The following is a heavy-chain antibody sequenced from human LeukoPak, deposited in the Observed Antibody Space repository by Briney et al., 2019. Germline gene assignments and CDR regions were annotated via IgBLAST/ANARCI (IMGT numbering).Heavy chain of an antibody. CDR1: GFTFSSYA. CDR2: INDNGAGT. Sequence: GGSLRLSCAASGFTFSSYAKSWVRQAPGKGLKWVSTINDNGAGTYYADSVKGRSTISRDNSYNTVSLQMNSLRDEDTGVYYCAKGLRTGVGPYMGYHYYMDVWGKGATVTVSS. D-gene: IGHD3-16*01. J-gene: IGHJ6*03. CDR3: AKGLRTGVGPYMGYHYYMDV. V-gene: IGHV3-23*01.